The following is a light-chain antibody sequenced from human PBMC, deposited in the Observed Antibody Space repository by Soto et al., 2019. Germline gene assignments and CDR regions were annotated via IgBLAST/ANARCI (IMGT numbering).Light chain of an antibody. J-gene: IGLJ3*02. Sequence: QLVLTQPPSASGTPGQRVTISCSGSNSNIGSNIVNWYQQLPGTAPKLLISANNQRSSGVPDRFSGSKSGTSASLAISGLQSEDEAEYSCGAWDDGLNAWVFGGGTKLTVL. V-gene: IGLV1-44*01. CDR1: NSNIGSNI. CDR3: GAWDDGLNAWV. CDR2: ANN.